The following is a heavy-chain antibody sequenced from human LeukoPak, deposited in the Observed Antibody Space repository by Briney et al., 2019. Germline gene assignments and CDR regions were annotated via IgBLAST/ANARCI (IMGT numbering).Heavy chain of an antibody. CDR1: GGTFSSYT. J-gene: IGHJ5*02. CDR3: ARDGCSSTSCYMP. CDR2: IIPILGIA. Sequence: GASVKVSCKASGGTFSSYTISWVRQAPGQGLEWMGRIIPILGIANYAQKFQGRVTITADKSTSTAYMKLSSLRSEDTAVYYCARDGCSSTSCYMPWGQGTLVTVSS. D-gene: IGHD2-2*01. V-gene: IGHV1-69*04.